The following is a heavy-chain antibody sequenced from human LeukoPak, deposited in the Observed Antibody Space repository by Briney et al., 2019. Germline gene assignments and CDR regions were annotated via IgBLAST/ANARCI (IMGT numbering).Heavy chain of an antibody. Sequence: GGSLRLSCEASGFIFNNYWMSWVRQTPGEGLEWVANIKEDGSEQYYVDSVKGRFTITRDNAKNLLYLQVNSLRAEDTAVYYCARAGSHWHYVYWGQGTVVTVSS. CDR2: IKEDGSEQ. D-gene: IGHD3-10*01. CDR3: ARAGSHWHYVY. V-gene: IGHV3-7*03. J-gene: IGHJ4*02. CDR1: GFIFNNYW.